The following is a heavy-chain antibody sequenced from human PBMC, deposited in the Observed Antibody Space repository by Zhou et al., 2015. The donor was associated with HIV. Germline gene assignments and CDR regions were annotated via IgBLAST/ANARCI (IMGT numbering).Heavy chain of an antibody. CDR2: IIPILGIA. Sequence: QVQLVQSGAEVKKPGSSVKVSCKASGGTFSSYTISWVRQAPGQGLEWMGRIIPILGIANYAQKFQGRVTITADKSTSTAYMELSSLRSEDTAVYYCARGRGAIEDAEYFQHWGQGTLVTVSS. CDR1: GGTFSSYT. D-gene: IGHD1-26*01. CDR3: ARGRGAIEDAEYFQH. V-gene: IGHV1-69*02. J-gene: IGHJ1*01.